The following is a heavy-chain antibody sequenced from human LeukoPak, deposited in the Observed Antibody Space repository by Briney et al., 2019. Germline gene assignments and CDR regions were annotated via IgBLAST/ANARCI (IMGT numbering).Heavy chain of an antibody. Sequence: GGSLRLSCAASGFTFSSYAMSWVRQAPGKGLEWVSAISGSGGSTYYADSVKGRFTISRDNSKNTLYLQMNSLRAEDTAVYYRAKDRYYYDSSGYHNWFDPWGQGTLVTVSS. J-gene: IGHJ5*02. CDR1: GFTFSSYA. D-gene: IGHD3-22*01. CDR3: AKDRYYYDSSGYHNWFDP. V-gene: IGHV3-23*01. CDR2: ISGSGGST.